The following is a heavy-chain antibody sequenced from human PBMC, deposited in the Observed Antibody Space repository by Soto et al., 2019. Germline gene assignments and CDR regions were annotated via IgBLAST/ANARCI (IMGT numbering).Heavy chain of an antibody. J-gene: IGHJ5*02. CDR2: INPNSGVT. D-gene: IGHD6-19*01. CDR3: ATNLFSSTSRGSDFDP. V-gene: IGHV1-2*02. CDR1: GYYFTGYY. Sequence: QVRLVQSGAEMKKPGASVKVSCKASGYYFTGYYIHWVRQAPGQGLEWMGWINPNSGVTNYAQRFQGRVSMTRDTSISTAYLEVKRLTSDDTAVYYCATNLFSSTSRGSDFDPWGQGTLVIVS.